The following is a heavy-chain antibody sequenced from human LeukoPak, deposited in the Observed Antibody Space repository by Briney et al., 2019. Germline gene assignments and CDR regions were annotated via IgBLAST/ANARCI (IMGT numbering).Heavy chain of an antibody. J-gene: IGHJ4*02. V-gene: IGHV4-39*01. Sequence: SETLSLTCTVSGGSVSNNDYYWGWLRQPPGKGLEWIGTIHHSGHTYYNPSLKSRVTISVDTSKNQFSLKLGSVTAADTALYYCARRGRDGYLEYFDNWGQGTLVTVSS. CDR2: IHHSGHT. D-gene: IGHD5-24*01. CDR1: GGSVSNNDYY. CDR3: ARRGRDGYLEYFDN.